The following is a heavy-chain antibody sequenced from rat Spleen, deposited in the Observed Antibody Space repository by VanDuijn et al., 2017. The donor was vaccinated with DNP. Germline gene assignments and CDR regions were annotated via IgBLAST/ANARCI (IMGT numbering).Heavy chain of an antibody. D-gene: IGHD5-1*01. V-gene: IGHV5-25*01. Sequence: EVQLVESGGGLVQPGRSMKLSCAASGFTFSNYYMAWVRQAPTKGLEWVASIRTGGGNTYYRDSVKGRFTISRDNAKSTLYLQMDSLRSEDTATYYCARRGTGSWYFDFWGPGTMVTVSS. CDR2: IRTGGGNT. CDR3: ARRGTGSWYFDF. CDR1: GFTFSNYY. J-gene: IGHJ1*01.